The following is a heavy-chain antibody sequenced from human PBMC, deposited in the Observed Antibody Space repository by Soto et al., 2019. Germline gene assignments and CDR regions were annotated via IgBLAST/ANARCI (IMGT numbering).Heavy chain of an antibody. D-gene: IGHD3-10*01. CDR2: INPNSGGT. J-gene: IGHJ6*02. V-gene: IGHV1-2*04. Sequence: ASVKVSCKASGYTFTGYYMHWVRQAPGQGPEWMGWINPNSGGTNYAQKFQGWVTMTRDTSISTAYMELSRLRSDDTAVYYCAREIGVRGVSYYYYGMDVWGQGTTVTVSS. CDR1: GYTFTGYY. CDR3: AREIGVRGVSYYYYGMDV.